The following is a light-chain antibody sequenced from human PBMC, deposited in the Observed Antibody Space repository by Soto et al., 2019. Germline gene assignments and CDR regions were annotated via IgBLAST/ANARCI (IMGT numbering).Light chain of an antibody. CDR3: QQYDKLPSGWT. CDR2: DAS. J-gene: IGKJ1*01. CDR1: QDISNY. Sequence: DIQMTQSPSSLSASVGHRVTITSQASQDISNYLNWYQQKPGKAPKFLIYDASNLETGVPSRFSGSGTGTDFTFTISSLQPEDIATYYCQQYDKLPSGWTFGQGTKVEIK. V-gene: IGKV1-33*01.